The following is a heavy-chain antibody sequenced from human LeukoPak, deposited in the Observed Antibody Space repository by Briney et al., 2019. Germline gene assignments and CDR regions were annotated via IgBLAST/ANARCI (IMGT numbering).Heavy chain of an antibody. J-gene: IGHJ6*02. CDR2: ISYDGSNK. CDR3: ARDRRYCSSTSCPGVLEWLSFYYYYYGMDV. D-gene: IGHD2-2*01. V-gene: IGHV3-30-3*01. Sequence: GGSLRLSCAASGFTFSSYAMHWVRQAPGKGLEWVAVISYDGSNKYYAYSVKGRFTISRDNSKNTLYLQMNSLRAEDTAVYYCARDRRYCSSTSCPGVLEWLSFYYYYYGMDVWGQGTTVTVSS. CDR1: GFTFSSYA.